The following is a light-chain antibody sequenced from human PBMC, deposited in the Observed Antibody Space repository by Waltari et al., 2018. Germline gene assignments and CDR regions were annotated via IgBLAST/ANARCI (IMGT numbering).Light chain of an antibody. Sequence: ENVLMQSPASLSVSPGERATLSFRASQSVGSSSLAWYQHKPGQAPRLLIYGASRRATGIPDRFSGSGSETDFTLTINRLEPEDFAVYHCQQYGSSPPYSFGQGTKLEIK. J-gene: IGKJ2*03. CDR1: QSVGSSS. V-gene: IGKV3-20*01. CDR2: GAS. CDR3: QQYGSSPPYS.